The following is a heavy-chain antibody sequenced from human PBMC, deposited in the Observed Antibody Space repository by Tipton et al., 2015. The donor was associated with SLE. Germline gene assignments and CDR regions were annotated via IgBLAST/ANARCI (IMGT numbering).Heavy chain of an antibody. D-gene: IGHD6-6*01. J-gene: IGHJ3*02. V-gene: IGHV4-61*09. CDR3: ATFFGHSSASPDALDI. CDR1: GGSISSGSYY. CDR2: IYASGST. Sequence: TLSLTCTVSGGSISSGSYYWSWIRQPAGKGLEWIGHIYASGSTNYNPSLKSRVAMSVETSKNHFSLTLSSVTAADTAVYYCATFFGHSSASPDALDIWGQGTVVTVSS.